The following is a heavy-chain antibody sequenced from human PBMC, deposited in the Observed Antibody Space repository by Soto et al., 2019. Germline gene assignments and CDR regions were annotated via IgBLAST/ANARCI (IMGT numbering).Heavy chain of an antibody. CDR3: ARVAGIAVAAAAFDY. V-gene: IGHV1-69*06. Sequence: QVQLVQSGAEVKKPGSSVKVSCKASGGTFSSYAISWVRQAPGQGLEWMGGIIPIFGTANYAQKFQGRVTITADKSTSTAYMERSSLRSEDPAVYYCARVAGIAVAAAAFDYWGQGTLVTVSS. J-gene: IGHJ4*02. CDR1: GGTFSSYA. CDR2: IIPIFGTA. D-gene: IGHD6-19*01.